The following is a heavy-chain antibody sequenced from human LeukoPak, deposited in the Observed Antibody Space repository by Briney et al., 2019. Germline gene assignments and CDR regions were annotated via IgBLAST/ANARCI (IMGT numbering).Heavy chain of an antibody. J-gene: IGHJ4*02. CDR2: ISGSGGST. D-gene: IGHD3-16*01. CDR3: ARDGRHLKRGPRRPFDY. Sequence: PGGSLRLSCAASGFTFSSYAMSWVRQAPGKGLEWVSAISGSGGSTYYADSVKGRFTISRDNSKNTLYLQMNSLRGEDTAIYYCARDGRHLKRGPRRPFDYWGQGTLVTVSS. V-gene: IGHV3-23*01. CDR1: GFTFSSYA.